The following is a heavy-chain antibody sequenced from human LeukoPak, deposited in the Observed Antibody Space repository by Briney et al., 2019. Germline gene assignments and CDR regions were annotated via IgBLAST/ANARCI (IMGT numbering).Heavy chain of an antibody. CDR2: ISAYNGNT. J-gene: IGHJ4*02. Sequence: ASVKVSCKASGCTFTSYGISWVRQAPGQGLEWMGWISAYNGNTNYAQKLQGRVTMTTDTSTSTAYMELRSLRSDDTAVYYCARGLRYYYDSSGYYGTFDYWGQGTLVTVSS. CDR1: GCTFTSYG. V-gene: IGHV1-18*01. CDR3: ARGLRYYYDSSGYYGTFDY. D-gene: IGHD3-22*01.